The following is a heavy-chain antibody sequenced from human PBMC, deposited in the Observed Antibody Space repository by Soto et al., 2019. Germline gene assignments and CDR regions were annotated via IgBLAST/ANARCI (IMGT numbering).Heavy chain of an antibody. V-gene: IGHV3-66*01. CDR3: ARDGSGH. Sequence: EVQLVESGGGLVQPGGSLRLSCAASGLTVSTNPMSWVRQAPGKGLEWVSVIYTGGGTHYADSVKGRFTISRDNSKNTVNLQMSSLRPEDTAVSYCARDGSGHWGQGTLVTVSS. J-gene: IGHJ4*02. CDR1: GLTVSTNP. CDR2: IYTGGGT.